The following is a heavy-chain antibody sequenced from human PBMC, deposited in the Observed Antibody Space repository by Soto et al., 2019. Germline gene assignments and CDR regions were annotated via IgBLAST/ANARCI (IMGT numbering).Heavy chain of an antibody. CDR1: GFTFSSYA. D-gene: IGHD3-10*01. J-gene: IGHJ6*03. CDR3: AKDHYYGSGSYFYYYYYYYMDV. CDR2: ISGSGGST. V-gene: IGHV3-23*01. Sequence: GSLRLSCAASGFTFSSYAMSWVRQAPGKGLEWVSAISGSGGSTYYADSVKGRFTISRDNSKNTLYLQMNSLRAEDTAVYYCAKDHYYGSGSYFYYYYYYYMDVWGKGTTVTVSS.